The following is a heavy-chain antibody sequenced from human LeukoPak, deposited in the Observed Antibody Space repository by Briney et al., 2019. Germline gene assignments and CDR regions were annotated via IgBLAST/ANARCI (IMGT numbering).Heavy chain of an antibody. CDR2: IYYSGST. V-gene: IGHV4-31*03. D-gene: IGHD2-2*01. CDR1: GGPISSGGYY. Sequence: SQTLSLTCTVSGGPISSGGYYWSWIRQHPGKGLEWIGYIYYSGSTYYNPSLKSRVTISVDTSKNQFSLKLSSVTAADTAVYYCARDRRGSTSVRVDRYFDYWGQGTLVTVSS. CDR3: ARDRRGSTSVRVDRYFDY. J-gene: IGHJ4*02.